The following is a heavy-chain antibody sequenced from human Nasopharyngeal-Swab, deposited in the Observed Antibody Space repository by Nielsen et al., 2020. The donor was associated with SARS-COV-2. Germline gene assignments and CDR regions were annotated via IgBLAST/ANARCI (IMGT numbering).Heavy chain of an antibody. J-gene: IGHJ5*02. V-gene: IGHV3-9*01. CDR1: GFTFDDYA. D-gene: IGHD3-10*01. CDR3: AKDPNNGELLPGWFDP. Sequence: SLKISCAASGFTFDDYAMHWVRQTPGKGLEWVSGISWHSGSIGYADSVKGRFTISRDNAKNSLYLQMNSLRAEDTALYYCAKDPNNGELLPGWFDPWGQGTLVTVSS. CDR2: ISWHSGSI.